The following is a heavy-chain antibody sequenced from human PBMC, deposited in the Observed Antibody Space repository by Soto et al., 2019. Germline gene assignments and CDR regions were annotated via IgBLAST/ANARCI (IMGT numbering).Heavy chain of an antibody. Sequence: QVHLQESGPGLVKPSGTLSLTCGVSGGSINNGYWWTWVRQPPGKGLEWIGEKHHSGSTNYNLSLKXXVSISLDTSKHQFSLILSSVTAADTAVYYCAYSSGWWRLDVWGQGTTVTVSS. CDR1: GGSINNGYW. CDR3: AYSSGWWRLDV. CDR2: KHHSGST. J-gene: IGHJ6*02. V-gene: IGHV4-4*02. D-gene: IGHD6-19*01.